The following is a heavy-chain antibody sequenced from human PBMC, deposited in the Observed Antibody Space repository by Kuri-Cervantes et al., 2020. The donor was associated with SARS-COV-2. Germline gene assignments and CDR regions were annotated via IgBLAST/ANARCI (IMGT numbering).Heavy chain of an antibody. V-gene: IGHV4-30-2*01. CDR1: GGSISSGGYS. CDR3: ARHYYGSGSYYNWGSFDY. D-gene: IGHD3-10*01. J-gene: IGHJ4*02. CDR2: IYHSGST. Sequence: LRLSCAVSGGSISSGGYSWSWIRQPPGKGLEWIGYIYHSGSTYYNPSLKSRVTISVDRSKNQFSLKLSSVTAADTAVYYCARHYYGSGSYYNWGSFDYWGQGTLVTVSS.